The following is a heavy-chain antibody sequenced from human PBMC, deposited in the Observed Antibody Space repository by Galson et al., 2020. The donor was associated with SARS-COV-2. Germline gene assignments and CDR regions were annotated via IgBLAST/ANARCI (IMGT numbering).Heavy chain of an antibody. CDR3: ARVTGGCSSTSCYLAS. Sequence: SETLSLTCAVSGDSISSHNWWTWVRHPPGKRLEWIGEIYHCGSTNYNPPLKSRVTMSTDNSKNHFSLRLSSVTAADTAVYYCARVTGGCSSTSCYLASWGQGSMVTVSS. CDR1: GDSISSHNW. CDR2: IYHCGST. D-gene: IGHD2-2*01. V-gene: IGHV4-4*02. J-gene: IGHJ5*02.